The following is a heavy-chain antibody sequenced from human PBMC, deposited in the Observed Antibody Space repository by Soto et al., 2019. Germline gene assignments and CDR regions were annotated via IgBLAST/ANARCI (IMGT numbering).Heavy chain of an antibody. CDR2: INPNSGGT. D-gene: IGHD3-3*01. Sequence: GASVKVSCKASGYTFTGYYMHWVRQAPGQGLEWMGWINPNSGGTNYAQKFQGWVTMTRDTSISTAYMELSRLRSDDTAVYYCAREAYDFWSGSLLTRFDPWGQGTLVTVSS. CDR1: GYTFTGYY. V-gene: IGHV1-2*04. J-gene: IGHJ5*02. CDR3: AREAYDFWSGSLLTRFDP.